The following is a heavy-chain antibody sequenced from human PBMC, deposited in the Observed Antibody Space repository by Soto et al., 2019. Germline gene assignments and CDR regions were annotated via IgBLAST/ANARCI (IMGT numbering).Heavy chain of an antibody. V-gene: IGHV1-3*01. CDR2: INAGNGNT. Sequence: QVQLVQSGAEVKKPGASVKVSCKASGYTFTSYAMHWVRQAPGQRLEWMGWINAGNGNTKYSQKFQGRVTITRDTSASTAYMELSSLRSEDTAVYYCARAITMIVVAPPGYWGQGTLVTVSS. D-gene: IGHD3-22*01. CDR1: GYTFTSYA. J-gene: IGHJ4*02. CDR3: ARAITMIVVAPPGY.